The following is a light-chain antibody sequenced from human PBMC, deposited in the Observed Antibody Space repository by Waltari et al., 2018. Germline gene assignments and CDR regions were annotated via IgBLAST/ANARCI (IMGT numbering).Light chain of an antibody. Sequence: EIVLTQSPGTASLSPGERVTLSCRASQTVGSSSLAWYQQKPGQAPRLVIYRAYKRATGFPARFSGSGPGTEFSLTISRLEPEDFAVYYGQEHGTLPATFGQGTKVEIK. V-gene: IGKV3-20*01. CDR1: QTVGSSS. CDR3: QEHGTLPAT. J-gene: IGKJ1*01. CDR2: RAY.